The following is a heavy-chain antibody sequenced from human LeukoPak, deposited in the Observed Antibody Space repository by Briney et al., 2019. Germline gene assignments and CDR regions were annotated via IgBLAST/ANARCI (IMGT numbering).Heavy chain of an antibody. CDR1: GFTFSSYS. Sequence: PGGSLRLSCAASGFTFSSYSMNWVRQAPGKGLEWVSSISSSSSYIYYADSVKGRFTISRDNAKNSLYLQMNSLRAEDTAVYYCSTSPPSLFYYYMDVWGKGTTVTISS. CDR3: STSPPSLFYYYMDV. V-gene: IGHV3-21*01. J-gene: IGHJ6*03. CDR2: ISSSSSYI.